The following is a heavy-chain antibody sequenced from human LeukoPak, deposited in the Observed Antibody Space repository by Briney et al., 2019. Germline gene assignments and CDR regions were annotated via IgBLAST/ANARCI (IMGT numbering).Heavy chain of an antibody. CDR1: GYTFTSYG. CDR2: INPNSGDT. J-gene: IGHJ4*02. Sequence: ASVKVSCKASGYTFTSYGISWVRQAPGQGLEWMGWINPNSGDTNFAQKFQGRVTMTRDTSISTAYMDLSRLRSDDTAVYYCARAGRSSGWYFDYWGQGTLVTVSS. D-gene: IGHD6-19*01. V-gene: IGHV1-2*02. CDR3: ARAGRSSGWYFDY.